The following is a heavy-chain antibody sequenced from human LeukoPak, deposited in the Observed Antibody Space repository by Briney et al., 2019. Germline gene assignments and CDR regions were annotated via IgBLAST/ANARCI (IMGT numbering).Heavy chain of an antibody. Sequence: SETLSLTCAVSGASISSGYWWSWVRQPPGKGLEWIAEISHTGSTNYNPSLKSRVTISVDTSKNQFSLKLSSVTAADTAVYYCARAHDYYDSSGYYWNHAFDIWGQGTMVTVSS. CDR3: ARAHDYYDSSGYYWNHAFDI. CDR1: GASISSGYW. V-gene: IGHV4-4*02. D-gene: IGHD3-22*01. J-gene: IGHJ3*02. CDR2: ISHTGST.